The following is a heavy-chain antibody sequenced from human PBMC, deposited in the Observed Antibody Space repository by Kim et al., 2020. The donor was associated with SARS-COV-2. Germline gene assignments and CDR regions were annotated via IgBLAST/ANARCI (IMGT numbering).Heavy chain of an antibody. CDR2: GST. V-gene: IGHV4-31*02. Sequence: GSTYYNPTLQGRVTISADTPTNQFSLKLSSVTVADTAMYYCARDQYAIDPGGQGTLVTVSS. J-gene: IGHJ5*02. CDR3: ARDQYAIDP. D-gene: IGHD2-2*01.